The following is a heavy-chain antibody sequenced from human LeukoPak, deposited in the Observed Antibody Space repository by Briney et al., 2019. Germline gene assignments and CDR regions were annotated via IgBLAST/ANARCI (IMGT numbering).Heavy chain of an antibody. D-gene: IGHD6-19*01. CDR1: GGSISSSSYY. CDR2: IYYSGST. V-gene: IGHV4-39*07. CDR3: ARDPSGVAVAGEARLLYGVYFDL. J-gene: IGHJ2*01. Sequence: SETLSLTCTVSGGSISSSSYYWGWIRQPPGKGLEWIGSIYYSGSTNYNPSLKSRVTISVDTSKNQFSLKLSSVTAADTAVYYCARDPSGVAVAGEARLLYGVYFDLWGRGTLVTVSS.